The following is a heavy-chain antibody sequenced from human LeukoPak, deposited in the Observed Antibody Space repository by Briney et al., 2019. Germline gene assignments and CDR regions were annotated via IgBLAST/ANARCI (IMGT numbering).Heavy chain of an antibody. CDR2: ISYDGSNK. V-gene: IGHV3-30-3*01. CDR1: GFTISSYA. D-gene: IGHD3-3*01. J-gene: IGHJ3*02. CDR3: ARDLPIFGVVISNAFDI. Sequence: PGRSLRLSCAASGFTISSYAMHWVRQAPGKGLEWVAVISYDGSNKYYADSVKGRFTISRDNSKNTLYLQMNSLRAEDTAVYYCARDLPIFGVVISNAFDIWGQGTMVTVSS.